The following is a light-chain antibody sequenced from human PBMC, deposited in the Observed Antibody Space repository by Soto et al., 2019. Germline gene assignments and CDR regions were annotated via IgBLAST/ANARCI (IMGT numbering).Light chain of an antibody. CDR1: QSVRRN. Sequence: EIVMTQSPATLSVSPGERATLSCRASQSVRRNLAWYQQKPGKAPRPLMYAASTRAAGIAARFRGSGSGTDFTLTISSLQSEDFAIYYCQQYYDWPITFGQGTRLEIK. V-gene: IGKV3-15*01. J-gene: IGKJ5*01. CDR3: QQYYDWPIT. CDR2: AAS.